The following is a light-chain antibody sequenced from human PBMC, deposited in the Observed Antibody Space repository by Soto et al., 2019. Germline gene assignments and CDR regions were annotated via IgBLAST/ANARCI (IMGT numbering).Light chain of an antibody. Sequence: EIVLTQSPGTLSLSPGERATLSCRASQSVSSSYLAWYQQKPGQAPRLLISGASSRATGVPDRFSGSESGTDFTLTISRLEPEDFAVYYCQHYRSSLWTFGQGTKVE. CDR2: GAS. CDR1: QSVSSSY. CDR3: QHYRSSLWT. V-gene: IGKV3-20*01. J-gene: IGKJ1*01.